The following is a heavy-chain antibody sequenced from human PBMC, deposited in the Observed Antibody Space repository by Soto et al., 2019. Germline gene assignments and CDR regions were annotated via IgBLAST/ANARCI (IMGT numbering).Heavy chain of an antibody. CDR2: SHQSGNT. CDR1: GVSISSHDW. J-gene: IGHJ4*02. D-gene: IGHD6-13*01. Sequence: QVQLQESGPGRVKPSGTLSLTCAVSGVSISSHDWWTWVGQPPGKGREWIGESHQSGNTNYTSSLESRVTIAVDNSKNQFSLKLSSVTVSDTAVYYLAPRHSSRFYWGQRTVVTVSS. CDR3: APRHSSRFY. V-gene: IGHV4-4*02.